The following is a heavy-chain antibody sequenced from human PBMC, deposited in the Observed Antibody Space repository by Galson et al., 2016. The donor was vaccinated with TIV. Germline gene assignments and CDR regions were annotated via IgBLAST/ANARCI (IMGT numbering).Heavy chain of an antibody. D-gene: IGHD5-18*01. Sequence: TLSLTCNVSGGSISSGGNYWSWIRQHPGKGLEWIGYIYKRDSYNSGSTYYNLSLKNRVSISVDTSKNHFSLRLSSVTAADTAVYYCARGVNSYNLDSWGQGTLVTVSS. CDR2: IYKRDSYNSGST. CDR1: GGSISSGGNY. CDR3: ARGVNSYNLDS. V-gene: IGHV4-31*03. J-gene: IGHJ4*02.